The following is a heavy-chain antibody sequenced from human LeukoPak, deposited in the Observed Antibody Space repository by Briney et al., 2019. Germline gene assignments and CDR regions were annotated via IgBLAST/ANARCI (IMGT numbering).Heavy chain of an antibody. D-gene: IGHD3-10*01. V-gene: IGHV1-2*02. CDR2: INPNSGGT. CDR1: GYTFTGYY. J-gene: IGHJ4*02. CDR3: ARAITMVRGVTDY. Sequence: ASVKVSCKASGYTFTGYYMHWVRQAPGQGREWMGWINPNSGGTNYAQKFQGRVTMTRDTSISTAYMELSRLRSDDTAVYYRARAITMVRGVTDYWGQGTLVTVSS.